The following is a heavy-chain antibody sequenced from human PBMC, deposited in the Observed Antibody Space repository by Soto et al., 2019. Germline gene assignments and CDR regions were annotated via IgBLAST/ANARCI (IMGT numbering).Heavy chain of an antibody. Sequence: PSETLSLTCTVSGGSISSGGYYWSWIRQHPGKGLEWIGYIYYSGNTYYNPSLKSRVTISVDTSKNQFSLKLSSVTAADTAVYYCARAGLGDLNYWGQGTLVTVPQ. J-gene: IGHJ4*02. CDR3: ARAGLGDLNY. V-gene: IGHV4-31*03. CDR1: GGSISSGGYY. CDR2: IYYSGNT. D-gene: IGHD1-1*01.